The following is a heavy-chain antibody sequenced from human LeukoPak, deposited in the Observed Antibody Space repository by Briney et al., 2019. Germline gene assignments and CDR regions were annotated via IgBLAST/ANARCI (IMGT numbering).Heavy chain of an antibody. J-gene: IGHJ6*03. CDR1: GGSISSGSYY. CDR3: ARDREELGYYYYYMDV. CDR2: IYTSGST. Sequence: SETQSLTCTVSGGSISSGSYYWSWIRQPAGKGLEWIGRIYTSGSTNYNPSLKSRVTISVDTSKNQFSLKLSSVTAADTAVYYCARDREELGYYYYYMDVWGKGTTVTVSS. V-gene: IGHV4-61*02. D-gene: IGHD1-7*01.